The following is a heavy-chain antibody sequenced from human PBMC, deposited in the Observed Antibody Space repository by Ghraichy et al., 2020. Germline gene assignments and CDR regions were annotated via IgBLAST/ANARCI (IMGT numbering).Heavy chain of an antibody. J-gene: IGHJ4*02. D-gene: IGHD3-22*01. CDR2: IYYSGST. Sequence: SETLSLTCTVSGGSISSGDYYWSWIRQPPGKGLEWIGYIYYSGSTYYNPSLKSRVTISVDTSKNQFSLKLSSVTAADTAVYYCARSNYYDSSGWRTYYFDYWGQGTLVTVSS. CDR3: ARSNYYDSSGWRTYYFDY. CDR1: GGSISSGDYY. V-gene: IGHV4-30-4*01.